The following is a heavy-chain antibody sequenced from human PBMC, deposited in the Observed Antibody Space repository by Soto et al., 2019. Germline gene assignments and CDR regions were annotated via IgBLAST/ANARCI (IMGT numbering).Heavy chain of an antibody. J-gene: IGHJ6*02. D-gene: IGHD1-20*01. CDR1: GGTFSSYA. Sequence: QGQLVQSGAEVKKPRSSVKVSCKASGGTFSSYAISWVRQAPGQGLGWMGGIIPILGTANYAQKFHGRVTITADESRSTGFVELSMLRGDDADVECCATEVALRYYYHYRMHGWGQGTTVRGSS. CDR2: IIPILGTA. V-gene: IGHV1-69*01. CDR3: ATEVALRYYYHYRMHG.